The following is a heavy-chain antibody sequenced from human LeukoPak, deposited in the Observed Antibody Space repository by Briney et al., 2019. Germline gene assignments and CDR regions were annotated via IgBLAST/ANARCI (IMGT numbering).Heavy chain of an antibody. CDR3: ARGYCSGGNCYYFDY. D-gene: IGHD2-15*01. CDR1: GDSISSYY. J-gene: IGHJ4*02. CDR2: IYTSGST. V-gene: IGHV4-4*07. Sequence: PSETLSLTCTVSGDSISSYYCRWIRQPAGKGREWIGRIYTSGSTNYNPSLKSRVTMSVDTSKNQFSLKLSSVTAADTAAYYCARGYCSGGNCYYFDYWGQGTLVTVSS.